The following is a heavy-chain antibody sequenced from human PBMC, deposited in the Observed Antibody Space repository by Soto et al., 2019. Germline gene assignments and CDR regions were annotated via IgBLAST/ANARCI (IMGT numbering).Heavy chain of an antibody. D-gene: IGHD2-8*02. CDR3: ASTDRAFYGLDV. J-gene: IGHJ6*02. CDR2: ISAAGDP. CDR1: GFTFRNYD. Sequence: EVQLVESGGGLVQPGGSLRLSCEASGFTFRNYDMHWVRQGTGKGLEWVSGISAAGDPDYADSVEGRFTISRENAQNSFFLQMSSLRCGDTAVYYCASTDRAFYGLDVWGQGTTVIVS. V-gene: IGHV3-13*05.